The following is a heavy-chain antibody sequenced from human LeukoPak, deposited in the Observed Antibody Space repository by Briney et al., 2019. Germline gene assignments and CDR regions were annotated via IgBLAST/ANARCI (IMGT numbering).Heavy chain of an antibody. J-gene: IGHJ4*02. Sequence: SVKVSCKASGYTFTGYYMHWVRQVPGQGLEWMGGIIPIFGTANYAQKFQGRVTITADESTSTAYMELSSLRSEDTAVYYCARGGRLSGYSHYWGQGTLVTVSS. CDR2: IIPIFGTA. D-gene: IGHD5-12*01. CDR1: GYTFTGYY. V-gene: IGHV1-69*13. CDR3: ARGGRLSGYSHY.